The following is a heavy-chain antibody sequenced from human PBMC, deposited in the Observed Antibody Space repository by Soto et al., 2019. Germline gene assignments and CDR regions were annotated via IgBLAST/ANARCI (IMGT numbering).Heavy chain of an antibody. CDR3: ARDRIAARADY. J-gene: IGHJ4*02. V-gene: IGHV3-66*01. D-gene: IGHD6-6*01. Sequence: GGSLRLSCAASGFTVSSNYMSWVRQAPGKGLEWVSVIYSGGSTYYADSVKGRFTISRDNSKNTLYLQMNSLRAEDTAVYYCARDRIAARADYWGQGTLVTVSS. CDR2: IYSGGST. CDR1: GFTVSSNY.